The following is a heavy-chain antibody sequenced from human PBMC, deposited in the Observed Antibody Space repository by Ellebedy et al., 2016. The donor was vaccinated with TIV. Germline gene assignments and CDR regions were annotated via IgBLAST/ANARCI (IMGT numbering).Heavy chain of an antibody. CDR1: GFTLSTYA. CDR3: AKAYSSGYYVGWFDP. Sequence: GESLKISCAASGFTLSTYAMSWVRQAPRKGLEWVSGISGSGGGTYYADSVKGRFTVSRDKSKNTLYLQMNSLRAEDTAVYYCAKAYSSGYYVGWFDPWGQGTLVTVSS. D-gene: IGHD3-22*01. J-gene: IGHJ5*02. CDR2: ISGSGGGT. V-gene: IGHV3-23*01.